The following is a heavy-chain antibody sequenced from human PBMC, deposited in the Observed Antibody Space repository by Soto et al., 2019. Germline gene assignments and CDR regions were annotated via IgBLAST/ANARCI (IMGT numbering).Heavy chain of an antibody. Sequence: QLQLQESGPGLVKPSETLSLTCTVSGGSISSSSFHWGWIRQPPGKGLEWIGSIYYSGSTYYSPSLTSRVTISVDTSKNQFSRKLSSVTAADPAVYYCARRERAAGTDWWFDPWGQGTLVTVSS. CDR1: GGSISSSSFH. V-gene: IGHV4-39*01. D-gene: IGHD6-13*01. CDR2: IYYSGST. J-gene: IGHJ5*02. CDR3: ARRERAAGTDWWFDP.